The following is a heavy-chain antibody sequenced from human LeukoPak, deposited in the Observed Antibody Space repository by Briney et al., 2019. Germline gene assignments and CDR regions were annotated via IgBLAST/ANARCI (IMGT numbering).Heavy chain of an antibody. CDR3: ARDQPIAYFGCSGGSCYGGGIDY. J-gene: IGHJ4*02. Sequence: ASVKVSCKASGYTFTSYGISWVRQAPGQGLEWMGWISAYNGNTNYAQKLQGRVTMTPDTSTRTAYMELRSLRSDDTAVYYCARDQPIAYFGCSGGSCYGGGIDYWGQGTLVTVSS. V-gene: IGHV1-18*01. D-gene: IGHD2-15*01. CDR2: ISAYNGNT. CDR1: GYTFTSYG.